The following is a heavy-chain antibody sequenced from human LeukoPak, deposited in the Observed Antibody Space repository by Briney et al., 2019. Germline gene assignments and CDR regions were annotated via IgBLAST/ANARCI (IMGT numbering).Heavy chain of an antibody. Sequence: GSLRLSCAASGFTVNNNYMSWIRQPPGKGLEWIGSMHYSGSTYYNPSLKSRVTISVDTSKSQFSLKLTSVTAADTAVYYCARDRYCSSTSCSNFDYWGQGTLVTVSS. CDR1: GFTVNNNY. CDR3: ARDRYCSSTSCSNFDY. D-gene: IGHD2-2*01. V-gene: IGHV4-39*02. CDR2: MHYSGST. J-gene: IGHJ4*02.